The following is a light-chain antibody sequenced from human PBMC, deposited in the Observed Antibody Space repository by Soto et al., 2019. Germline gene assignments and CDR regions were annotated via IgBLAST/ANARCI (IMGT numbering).Light chain of an antibody. CDR1: SSNIGAGYD. Sequence: QSVLTQPPSVSGAPGQTVTISCTGSSSNIGAGYDVHWYRQLPGTAPKLLIYGNSNRPSGVPDRFSGSKSGTSASLAITGLQAEDEADSFCQSYDRSLSDHVFGTGTKLTVL. V-gene: IGLV1-40*01. CDR2: GNS. J-gene: IGLJ1*01. CDR3: QSYDRSLSDHV.